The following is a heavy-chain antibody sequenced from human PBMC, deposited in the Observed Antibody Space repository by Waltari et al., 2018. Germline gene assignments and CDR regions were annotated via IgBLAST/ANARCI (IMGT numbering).Heavy chain of an antibody. D-gene: IGHD7-27*01. V-gene: IGHV4-34*01. CDR1: GGSFSGYY. CDR3: ARGPLGIATCDY. J-gene: IGHJ4*02. CDR2: INHSGST. Sequence: QVQLQQWGAGLLKPSETLSLTCAVYGGSFSGYYWSWIRQPPGKGLEWIGEINHSGSTNYNPSLKSRVTISVDTSKNQFSLKLSSVTAADTAVYYCARGPLGIATCDYWGQGTLVTVSS.